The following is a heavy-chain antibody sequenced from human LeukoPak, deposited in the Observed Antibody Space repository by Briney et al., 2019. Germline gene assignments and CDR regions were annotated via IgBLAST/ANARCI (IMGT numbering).Heavy chain of an antibody. CDR2: IKQDGSEK. J-gene: IGHJ6*02. Sequence: GGSLRLSCAASGFTFSSYWMSWVRQAPGKGLEWVANIKQDGSEKYYVDSVKGRFTISRDNAKNSLNLQMNSLTTEDTALYYCAKDPSSGWYRWSMDVWGQGTTVTVSS. CDR1: GFTFSSYW. D-gene: IGHD6-19*01. V-gene: IGHV3-7*01. CDR3: AKDPSSGWYRWSMDV.